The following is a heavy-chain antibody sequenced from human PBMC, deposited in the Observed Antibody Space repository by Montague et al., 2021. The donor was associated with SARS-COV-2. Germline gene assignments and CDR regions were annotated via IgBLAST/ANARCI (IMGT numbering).Heavy chain of an antibody. V-gene: IGHV6-1*01. D-gene: IGHD3-10*01. CDR1: GDSVASNSAG. CDR3: AIPMVRGFSRAFDI. CDR2: TYYRSKWYN. Sequence: CAISGDSVASNSAGWNWIRQAPSRGLEWLGRTYYRSKWYNDYALSVKSRITINPDTSKNQFSLQLNSVTPEDTAVYYCAIPMVRGFSRAFDIWGQGTMVTVSS. J-gene: IGHJ3*02.